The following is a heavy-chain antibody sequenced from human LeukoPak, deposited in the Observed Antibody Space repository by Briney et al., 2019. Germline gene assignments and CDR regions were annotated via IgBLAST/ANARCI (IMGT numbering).Heavy chain of an antibody. CDR2: IIPIFGTA. Sequence: SVKVSCKASGGTFSSYAISWVRQAPGQGLEWMGRIIPIFGTANYAQTFQGRVTITTDESTSTAYMELSSLRSEDTAVYYCASPTTFRGSGLDYWGQGTLVTVSS. CDR3: ASPTTFRGSGLDY. J-gene: IGHJ4*02. CDR1: GGTFSSYA. D-gene: IGHD3-3*01. V-gene: IGHV1-69*05.